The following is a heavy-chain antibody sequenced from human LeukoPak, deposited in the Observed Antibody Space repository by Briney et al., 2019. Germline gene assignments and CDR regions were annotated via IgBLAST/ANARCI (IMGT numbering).Heavy chain of an antibody. Sequence: SETLSLTCTVSGGSISSSSYYWGCVRQPPGKGLEWVGSINYSGSNYYNPSLKSRVTISVDTSKNQFSLNLTSVTAADTAVYYCAVGYCSSPSCYLIHWGQGSLVTVSS. CDR1: GGSISSSSYY. CDR2: INYSGSN. D-gene: IGHD2-2*01. V-gene: IGHV4-39*01. J-gene: IGHJ4*02. CDR3: AVGYCSSPSCYLIH.